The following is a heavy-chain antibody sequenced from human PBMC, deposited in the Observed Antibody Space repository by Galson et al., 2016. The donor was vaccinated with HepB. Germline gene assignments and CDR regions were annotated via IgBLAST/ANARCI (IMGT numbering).Heavy chain of an antibody. Sequence: SLRLSCAASGFTLRVYWMSWVRQAPGKSLERVATIKVDGNEKYYVDSVKGRFTISGHNAKNSMYLQMNSLRAEDTAVYYCARDLSVWLRGIDSWGQGTLVTVSS. J-gene: IGHJ4*02. D-gene: IGHD6-19*01. CDR1: GFTLRVYW. CDR3: ARDLSVWLRGIDS. CDR2: IKVDGNEK. V-gene: IGHV3-7*03.